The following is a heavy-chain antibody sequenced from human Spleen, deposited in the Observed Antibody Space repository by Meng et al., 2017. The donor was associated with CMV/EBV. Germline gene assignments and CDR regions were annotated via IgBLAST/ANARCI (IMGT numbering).Heavy chain of an antibody. CDR3: ARPYSSGWTDFQH. J-gene: IGHJ1*01. CDR1: GYSFTSYW. V-gene: IGHV5-51*01. D-gene: IGHD6-19*01. Sequence: GGSLRLSCKGSGYSFTSYWIGWVRQMPGKGLEWMGIIYPGDSDTRYSPSFQGQVTISADKSISTAYLQWSSLKASDTAMYYCARPYSSGWTDFQHWGQGTLVTVSS. CDR2: IYPGDSDT.